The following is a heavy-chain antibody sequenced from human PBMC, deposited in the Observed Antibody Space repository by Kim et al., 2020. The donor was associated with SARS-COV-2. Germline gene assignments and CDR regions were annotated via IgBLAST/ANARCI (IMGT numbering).Heavy chain of an antibody. J-gene: IGHJ6*01. CDR2: IIPIFGTA. Sequence: SVKVSCKASGGTFSSYAISWVRQAPGQGLEWMGGIIPIFGTANYAQKFQGRVTITADESMSTAYMELSSLRSEDTAVYYCARVDSGIAAAGVYYYGMDVCGQGATVTASS. CDR1: GGTFSSYA. V-gene: IGHV1-69*13. D-gene: IGHD6-13*01. CDR3: ARVDSGIAAAGVYYYGMDV.